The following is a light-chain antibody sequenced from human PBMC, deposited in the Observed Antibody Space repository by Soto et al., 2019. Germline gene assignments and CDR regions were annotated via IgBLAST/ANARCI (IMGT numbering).Light chain of an antibody. CDR2: GAS. V-gene: IGKV3-15*01. Sequence: EIVMTQSPATLSVSPGERATLSCRASQSVSSNLAWYQQKLGQAPRLLIYGASTRATGIPARFSGSGSGTEFTLTISSLQSEDFAVYYCQQYNNWPLTFGGGTKV. CDR3: QQYNNWPLT. J-gene: IGKJ4*01. CDR1: QSVSSN.